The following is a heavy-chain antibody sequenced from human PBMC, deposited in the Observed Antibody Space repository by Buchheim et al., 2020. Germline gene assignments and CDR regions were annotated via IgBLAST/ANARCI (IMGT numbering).Heavy chain of an antibody. CDR1: GFTFSSYA. CDR2: ISYDGSNK. Sequence: QVQLVESGGGVVQPGRSLRLSCAASGFTFSSYAMHWVRQAPGKGLEWVAVISYDGSNKYYADSVKGRFTISRDNSKNTLYLQMNSLRAEDTAVHYCARGLVYWYMITFGCDYWGQGTL. V-gene: IGHV3-30-3*01. CDR3: ARGLVYWYMITFGCDY. J-gene: IGHJ4*02. D-gene: IGHD3-16*01.